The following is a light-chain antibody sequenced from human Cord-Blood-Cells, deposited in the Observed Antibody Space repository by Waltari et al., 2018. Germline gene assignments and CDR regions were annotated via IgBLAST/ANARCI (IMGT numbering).Light chain of an antibody. Sequence: DIVMTQCPDSLDVFLGERATINCKSSQSVLYSSNNKNYLAWYQQKPGQPPKLLIYWASTRESRVPDRFSGSGSGTDFTLTISSRQAEDVAVYYCQQYDSTPWTFGRGP. CDR2: WAS. V-gene: IGKV4-1*01. CDR3: QQYDSTPWT. CDR1: QSVLYSSNNKNY. J-gene: IGKJ1*01.